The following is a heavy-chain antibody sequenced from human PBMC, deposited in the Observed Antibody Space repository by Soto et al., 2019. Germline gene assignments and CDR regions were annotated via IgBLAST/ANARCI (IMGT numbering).Heavy chain of an antibody. D-gene: IGHD3-16*01. CDR3: ARGGVMIPRHLDY. V-gene: IGHV3-23*01. J-gene: IGHJ4*02. CDR2: ISASGGAT. Sequence: PGGSLRLSCAASGFTFKNYAMNWVRQAPGKGLEWVSVISASGGATFYADSVKGRFTISRDNSKNTYLQMNSLRAEDTAVYYCARGGVMIPRHLDYWGQGTPVTVSS. CDR1: GFTFKNYA.